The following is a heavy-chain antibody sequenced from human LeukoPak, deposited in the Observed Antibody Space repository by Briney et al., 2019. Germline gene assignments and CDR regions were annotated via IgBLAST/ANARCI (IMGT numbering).Heavy chain of an antibody. CDR2: IYSGGST. V-gene: IGHV3-53*01. Sequence: GGSLRLSCAASGFTVSSNYMSWVRQAPGKGLEWVSIIYSGGSTSYADSVKGRFTISRDNSKNTLYLQMNSLRAEDTAVYYCARDNNRELLPDWGQGTLVTVSS. J-gene: IGHJ4*02. CDR1: GFTVSSNY. CDR3: ARDNNRELLPD. D-gene: IGHD1-26*01.